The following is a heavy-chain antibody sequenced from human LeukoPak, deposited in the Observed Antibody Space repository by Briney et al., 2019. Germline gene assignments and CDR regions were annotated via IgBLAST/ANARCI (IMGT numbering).Heavy chain of an antibody. CDR1: GYTFTGYY. Sequence: ASVKVSCKASGYTFTGYYMHWVRQAPGQGLEWMGWINPNSGGTNYAQKFQGRVTMTRHTSISTAYMELSRLRSDDTAVYYCARDREMATIYYFDYWGQGTLVTVSS. CDR2: INPNSGGT. J-gene: IGHJ4*02. CDR3: ARDREMATIYYFDY. V-gene: IGHV1-2*02. D-gene: IGHD5-24*01.